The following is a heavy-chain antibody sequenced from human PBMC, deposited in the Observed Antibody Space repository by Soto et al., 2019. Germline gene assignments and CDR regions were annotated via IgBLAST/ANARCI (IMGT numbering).Heavy chain of an antibody. Sequence: DVQLVESGGGLVQPGRSLRLTCAASGFTFDDYAMHWVRQAPGKGLEWVSGISWNSGSIGYADSVKGRFTISRDNAKNSLYLQMNSLRAEDTALYYCAHTESGWYDGSFQHWGQGTLVTVSS. CDR3: AHTESGWYDGSFQH. D-gene: IGHD6-19*01. CDR1: GFTFDDYA. V-gene: IGHV3-9*01. CDR2: ISWNSGSI. J-gene: IGHJ1*01.